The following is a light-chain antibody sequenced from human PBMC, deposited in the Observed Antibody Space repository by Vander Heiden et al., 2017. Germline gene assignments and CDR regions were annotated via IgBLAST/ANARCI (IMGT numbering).Light chain of an antibody. Sequence: QSALTQPASVSGSPGQSLTISCSGTSSDIGAYNYVSWYQRHPGKAPRLIIYDVSNRPSGVSTRFSGSRSGTTASLTISGLQAEDEADYFCSSFTTTSTWVFGGGTTLTVL. J-gene: IGLJ3*02. V-gene: IGLV2-14*03. CDR1: SSDIGAYNY. CDR2: DVS. CDR3: SSFTTTSTWV.